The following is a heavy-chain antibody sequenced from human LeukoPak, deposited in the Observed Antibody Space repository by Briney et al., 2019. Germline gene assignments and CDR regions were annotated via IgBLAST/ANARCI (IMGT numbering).Heavy chain of an antibody. Sequence: GASVKVSCKASGYIFTGYYMHWVRQAPGQGLEWMGRINPNSGGTNYAQKFQGRVTMTRDTSISTAYMELSRLRSDDTAVYYCARDPYCGGDCYLASWGQGTLVTVSS. J-gene: IGHJ5*02. CDR1: GYIFTGYY. V-gene: IGHV1-2*06. D-gene: IGHD2-21*02. CDR3: ARDPYCGGDCYLAS. CDR2: INPNSGGT.